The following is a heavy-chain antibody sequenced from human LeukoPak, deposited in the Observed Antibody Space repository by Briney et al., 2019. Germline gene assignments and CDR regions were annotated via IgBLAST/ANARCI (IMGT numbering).Heavy chain of an antibody. D-gene: IGHD6-6*01. Sequence: PSETLSLTCTVSGYSISSGYYWGWIRQPPGKGLEWIGTIYHSGNAYYNPSLASRVIILVDTSKNEFSLQLGSVTAADTAVYYCARGYSSSSSLLYYYYMDVWGRGATVTVSS. CDR1: GYSISSGYY. CDR2: IYHSGNA. J-gene: IGHJ6*03. CDR3: ARGYSSSSSLLYYYYMDV. V-gene: IGHV4-38-2*02.